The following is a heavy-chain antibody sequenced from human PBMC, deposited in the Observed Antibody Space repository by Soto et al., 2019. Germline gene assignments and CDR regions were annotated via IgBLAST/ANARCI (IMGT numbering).Heavy chain of an antibody. CDR2: ISHSGST. J-gene: IGHJ4*02. CDR3: VRALAAVQE. Sequence: LSLTCAVYGGSFSGYYCSWVRQPPGKGLEWIGEISHSGSTNYNSSLESRVTISVDTSKNQLFLKLSSVTAADTAVYYCVRALAAVQEWGQGTPVTVS. D-gene: IGHD6-13*01. CDR1: GGSFSGYY. V-gene: IGHV4-34*01.